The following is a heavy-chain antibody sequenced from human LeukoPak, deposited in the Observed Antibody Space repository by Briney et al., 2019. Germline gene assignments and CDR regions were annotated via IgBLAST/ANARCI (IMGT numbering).Heavy chain of an antibody. Sequence: NAGGSLGLSCAASGFTFSSYSMNWVRQAPGKGLEWVSSISSSSSYIYYADSVKGRFTISRDNAKNSLYLQMNSLRAEDTAVYYCAGDHQDYYGSGSYYNPVGYYYYMDVWGKGTTVTVSS. CDR1: GFTFSSYS. CDR3: AGDHQDYYGSGSYYNPVGYYYYMDV. CDR2: ISSSSSYI. V-gene: IGHV3-21*01. D-gene: IGHD3-10*01. J-gene: IGHJ6*03.